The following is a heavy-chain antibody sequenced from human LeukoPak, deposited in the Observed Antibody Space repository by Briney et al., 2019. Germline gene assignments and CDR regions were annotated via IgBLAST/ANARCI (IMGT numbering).Heavy chain of an antibody. CDR1: EFTFSDYA. J-gene: IGHJ4*02. CDR2: ISGAGGST. V-gene: IGHV3-23*01. CDR3: AGHLRLQWLAGFDY. D-gene: IGHD6-19*01. Sequence: GGSLRLSCADSEFTFSDYAMSWVRQAPGKGLEWVSAISGAGGSTYYADSVKGRFTISRDNSKNTLYLQMNSLRAEDTAVYYCAGHLRLQWLAGFDYWGQGTLATVSS.